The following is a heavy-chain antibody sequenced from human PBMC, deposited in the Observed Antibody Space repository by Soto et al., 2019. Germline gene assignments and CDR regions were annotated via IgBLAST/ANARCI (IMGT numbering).Heavy chain of an antibody. D-gene: IGHD3-22*01. CDR3: ASPQYDSSGYKDY. J-gene: IGHJ4*02. CDR2: INADNGNT. V-gene: IGHV1-3*01. CDR1: GYTFTSYA. Sequence: ASVKVSCKASGYTFTSYAMHWVRQAPGQRLEWMGWINADNGNTKYAQKFQGRVTITTDTSTSTAYMELRSLRSDDTAVYYCASPQYDSSGYKDYWGQGTLVTVSS.